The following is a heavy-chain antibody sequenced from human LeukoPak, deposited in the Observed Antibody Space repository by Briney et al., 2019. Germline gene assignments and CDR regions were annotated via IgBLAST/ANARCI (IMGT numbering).Heavy chain of an antibody. CDR1: GFTFSNYA. V-gene: IGHV3-23*01. Sequence: GASLRLSCAASGFTFSNYAMSWVRQAPGKGLEWVSAIVGSGGSTYYADSVKGRFTISRDNPKNTLYLQMNSLRAENTAVYYCAKWGDYDILTGYYDSDYWGQGTLVTVSS. J-gene: IGHJ4*02. D-gene: IGHD3-9*01. CDR2: IVGSGGST. CDR3: AKWGDYDILTGYYDSDY.